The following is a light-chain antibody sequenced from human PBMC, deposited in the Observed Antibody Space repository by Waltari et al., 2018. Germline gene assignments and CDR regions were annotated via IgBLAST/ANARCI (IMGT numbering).Light chain of an antibody. CDR2: GAS. J-gene: IGKJ4*02. Sequence: EIVMTQSPATLSVYPGERATLSCRASQSVSNNLAWFQHKPGQAPRLLIYGASTRAAGIPARFSGSGSGTQFTLTISSLQSEDVAVYFCQQYKEWPPVTFGGGTRVEIK. CDR1: QSVSNN. V-gene: IGKV3-15*01. CDR3: QQYKEWPPVT.